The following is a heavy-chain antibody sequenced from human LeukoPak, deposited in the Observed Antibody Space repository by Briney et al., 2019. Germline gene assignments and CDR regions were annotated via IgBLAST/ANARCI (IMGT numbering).Heavy chain of an antibody. CDR1: GFTFSNYW. D-gene: IGHD3-10*01. CDR3: AKDLHYGSADY. J-gene: IGHJ4*02. CDR2: INPDGSNT. Sequence: GGSLRLSCAASGFTFSNYWMHWVHQDPGKGLVWVSYINPDGSNTNYADSVKGRFTISRDNAKNALYLQMNSLRAEDTAVYYCAKDLHYGSADYWGQGTLVTVSS. V-gene: IGHV3-74*01.